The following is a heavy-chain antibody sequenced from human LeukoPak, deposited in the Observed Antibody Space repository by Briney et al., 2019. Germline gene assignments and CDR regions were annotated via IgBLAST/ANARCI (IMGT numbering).Heavy chain of an antibody. CDR3: ARDRAQYYDFWSGYPNSFDY. CDR1: GFTFSSYS. V-gene: IGHV3-48*02. D-gene: IGHD3-3*01. CDR2: ISSSSSTI. Sequence: SGGSLRLSCAASGFTFSSYSMNWVRQAPGKGLEWVSYISSSSSTIYYADSVKGRFTISRDNAKNSLYLQMNSLRDEDTAVYYCARDRAQYYDFWSGYPNSFDYWGQGTLVTVSS. J-gene: IGHJ4*02.